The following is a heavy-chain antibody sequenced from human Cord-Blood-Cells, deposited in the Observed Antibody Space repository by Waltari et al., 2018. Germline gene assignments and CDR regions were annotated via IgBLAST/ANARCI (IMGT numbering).Heavy chain of an antibody. V-gene: IGHV3-74*01. D-gene: IGHD2-2*01. CDR2: INSSGSST. CDR3: ARAYCSSTSCYYFDY. J-gene: IGHJ4*02. Sequence: EVQLVESGGGLVQPGGSLRLSCAASGFTFSSYWMHWVRQAPGKGLVWVTRINSSGSSTSYADSGKGRFTISRDNAKNTLYLQMNSLRAEDTAVYYCARAYCSSTSCYYFDYWGQGTLVTVSS. CDR1: GFTFSSYW.